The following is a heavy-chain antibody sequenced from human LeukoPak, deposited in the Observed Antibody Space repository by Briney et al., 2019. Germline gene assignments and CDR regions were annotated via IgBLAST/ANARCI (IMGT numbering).Heavy chain of an antibody. V-gene: IGHV4-4*07. J-gene: IGHJ6*03. Sequence: SETLSLTCTVSGGSISTYYWTWIRQPAGKGLEWIGRIYTSGSTNYNPPLKSRVTMSVDTSKNQFSLKLTSVTAADTAVYYCARVPYSGYHWTHDMDVWGKGTTVTVSS. CDR1: GGSISTYY. CDR2: IYTSGST. D-gene: IGHD5-12*01. CDR3: ARVPYSGYHWTHDMDV.